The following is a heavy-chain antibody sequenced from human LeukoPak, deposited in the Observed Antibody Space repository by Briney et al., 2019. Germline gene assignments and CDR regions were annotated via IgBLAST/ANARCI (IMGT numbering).Heavy chain of an antibody. J-gene: IGHJ4*02. CDR3: ARGSAAGGHYFDY. CDR1: GFTFSSYS. CDR2: ISSSSSYI. Sequence: PGGSLRLSCAASGFTFSSYSMNWVRQAPGKGLEWVSSISSSSSYIYYADSVKGRFTISRDNAKNSLYLQMNSLRAEDTAVYYCARGSAAGGHYFDYWGQGTLVTVSS. V-gene: IGHV3-21*01. D-gene: IGHD6-13*01.